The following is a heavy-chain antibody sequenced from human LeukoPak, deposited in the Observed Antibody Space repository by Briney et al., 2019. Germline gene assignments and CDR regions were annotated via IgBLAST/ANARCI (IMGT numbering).Heavy chain of an antibody. Sequence: GGSLRLSCAASGFTFSRYSMNWVRRAPGKGLEWVSSIDKSGAYIYYADSLKGRFTMSRDNAKNSLSLQMTSLRAEDTAVYYCARGQVCSGNPDCDGMDVWGKGTTVTVSS. CDR2: IDKSGAYI. CDR1: GFTFSRYS. J-gene: IGHJ6*04. V-gene: IGHV3-21*01. D-gene: IGHD4-23*01. CDR3: ARGQVCSGNPDCDGMDV.